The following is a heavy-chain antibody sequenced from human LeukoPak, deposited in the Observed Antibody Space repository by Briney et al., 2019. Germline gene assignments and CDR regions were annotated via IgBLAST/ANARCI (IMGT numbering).Heavy chain of an antibody. J-gene: IGHJ3*02. Sequence: PGGSLRLSCAASGFTFSSYSMNWVRQAPGKGLEWVSSISSSSRYIYYADSVKGRFTISRDNAKNSLYLQMNSLRAEDTAVYYCARIRGIADAFDIWGQGTMVTVSS. D-gene: IGHD6-13*01. CDR2: ISSSSRYI. V-gene: IGHV3-21*01. CDR1: GFTFSSYS. CDR3: ARIRGIADAFDI.